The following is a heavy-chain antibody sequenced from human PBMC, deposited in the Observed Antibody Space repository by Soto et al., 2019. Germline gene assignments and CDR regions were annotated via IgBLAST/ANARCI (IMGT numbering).Heavy chain of an antibody. CDR1: GGSISSYY. J-gene: IGHJ6*03. CDR3: ARHYGSGSYRYYYYYLDV. CDR2: IYYSGST. D-gene: IGHD3-10*01. Sequence: SETLSLTCTVSGGSISSYYWIWIRQPTGKGLEWIGYIYYSGSTNYNPSLKSRVTISVDTSKNQFPLKLSSVTAADTAVYYCARHYGSGSYRYYYYYLDVWGKRTTVTVSS. V-gene: IGHV4-59*08.